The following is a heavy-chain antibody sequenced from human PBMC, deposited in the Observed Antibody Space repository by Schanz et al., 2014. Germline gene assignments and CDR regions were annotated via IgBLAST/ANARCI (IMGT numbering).Heavy chain of an antibody. CDR1: GFIFGSSV. CDR2: ITGASDHI. D-gene: IGHD6-13*01. V-gene: IGHV3-23*01. CDR3: AKSQGSSFDS. Sequence: EVQLLESGGGLVEPGGSLRLSCAASGFIFGSSVMAWVRQAPGKGLEWVSGITGASDHIDYAESVKGRSTISRDNSKNTLYLQMDSLRAEDTAVYYCAKSQGSSFDSWGQGTLVTVSS. J-gene: IGHJ4*02.